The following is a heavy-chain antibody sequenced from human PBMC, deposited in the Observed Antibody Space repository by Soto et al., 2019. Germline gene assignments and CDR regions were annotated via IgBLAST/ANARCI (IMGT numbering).Heavy chain of an antibody. J-gene: IGHJ5*02. CDR1: GDSVSSNTAS. V-gene: IGHV6-1*01. D-gene: IGHD5-12*01. Sequence: SQTLSLNCAISGDSVSSNTASWNWIRQSPSKGLEWLGKTYFRSKWYHDYAFSVKRRIIINPDTSNNQFSLQLNSVSPEDTSLYFCAKGDNLGPKTGYAFDPWGQGIMVTVSS. CDR2: TYFRSKWYH. CDR3: AKGDNLGPKTGYAFDP.